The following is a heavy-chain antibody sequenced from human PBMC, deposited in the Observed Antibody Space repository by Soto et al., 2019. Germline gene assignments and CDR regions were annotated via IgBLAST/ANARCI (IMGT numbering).Heavy chain of an antibody. Sequence: QVQLVQSGAEVKKPGSSVKVSCKASGGTFSSYAISWVRQAPGQGLEWMGGIIPIFGTANYAQKFQGRVTITADESTSTAYMELSSLRSEDTAVYYCARVGVGELSLNYYYGMDVWGQGTTVTVSS. V-gene: IGHV1-69*01. J-gene: IGHJ6*02. D-gene: IGHD3-10*01. CDR1: GGTFSSYA. CDR2: IIPIFGTA. CDR3: ARVGVGELSLNYYYGMDV.